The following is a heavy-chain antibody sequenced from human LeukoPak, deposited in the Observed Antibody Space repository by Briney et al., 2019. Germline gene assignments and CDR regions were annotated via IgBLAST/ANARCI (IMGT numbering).Heavy chain of an antibody. CDR1: GGSISTNNW. CDR2: IYHSGST. J-gene: IGHJ4*02. CDR3: AREVAAGSYRGSDY. Sequence: NPSGTLSLTCAVSGGSISTNNWWHWVRQSPGKGLEWIGEIYHSGSTNYNPSLKSRVTISVDTSKNQFSLKVNSVTAADTATYYCAREVAAGSYRGSDYWGQGTLVTVSS. D-gene: IGHD6-19*01. V-gene: IGHV4-4*02.